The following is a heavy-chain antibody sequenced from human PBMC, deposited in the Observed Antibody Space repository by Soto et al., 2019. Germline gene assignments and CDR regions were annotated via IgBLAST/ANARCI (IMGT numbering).Heavy chain of an antibody. J-gene: IGHJ4*02. V-gene: IGHV4-31*03. CDR1: GGSARRGNYY. Sequence: QVQLRESGPGLVKPSQTLSLTCTVSGGSARRGNYYWSWIRQFPGKGLEWIGYISNSGRTHYNPSLMSRITILVDTSKNQFFLELRSVTAADTALYYCARADYATGSYYPDYWGQGTLVTVSS. CDR3: ARADYATGSYYPDY. D-gene: IGHD3-10*01. CDR2: ISNSGRT.